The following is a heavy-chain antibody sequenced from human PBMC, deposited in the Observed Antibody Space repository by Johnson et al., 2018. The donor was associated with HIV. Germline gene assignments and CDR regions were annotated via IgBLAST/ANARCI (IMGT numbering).Heavy chain of an antibody. CDR1: GFTFNDYA. V-gene: IGHV3-9*01. J-gene: IGHJ3*02. CDR3: ARGRAVAGTRAFDI. D-gene: IGHD6-19*01. CDR2: ISWNSGTI. Sequence: LVESGGGLVQPGRSLILSCAASGFTFNDYAMHWVRQAPGKGLEWVSTISWNSGTIGYADSVKGRFTISRDNAKNSLYLQMNSLRAEDTAVYYCARGRAVAGTRAFDIWGQGTMVTVSS.